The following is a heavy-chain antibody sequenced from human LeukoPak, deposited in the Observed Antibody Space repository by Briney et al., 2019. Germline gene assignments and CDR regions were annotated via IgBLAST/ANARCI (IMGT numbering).Heavy chain of an antibody. J-gene: IGHJ2*01. CDR3: FDL. CDR2: IHSDGKT. CDR1: GFSVSSDS. V-gene: IGHV3-53*01. Sequence: GGSLRLSCAASGFSVSSDSMTWVRQAPGKGLEWVSVIHSDGKTFYADSVKGRFTISRDNSENTLYLQMNTLRVEDTAFYWYFDLWGRGALVTVSS.